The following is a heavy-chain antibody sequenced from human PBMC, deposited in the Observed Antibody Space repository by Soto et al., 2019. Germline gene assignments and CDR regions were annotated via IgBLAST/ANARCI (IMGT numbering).Heavy chain of an antibody. Sequence: QVQLVQSGAEVKNPGASVKVSCKASGYSFTRYGIGWARQAPGQGLEWMGWINAYNGNTNYAQNLQRRLTPTTDTYTTTADMELRSLRSNDTAIYYCAMVDVYVTPSPQDVWGQGTTVTVSS. V-gene: IGHV1-18*01. CDR1: GYSFTRYG. CDR2: INAYNGNT. CDR3: AMVDVYVTPSPQDV. D-gene: IGHD3-16*01. J-gene: IGHJ6*02.